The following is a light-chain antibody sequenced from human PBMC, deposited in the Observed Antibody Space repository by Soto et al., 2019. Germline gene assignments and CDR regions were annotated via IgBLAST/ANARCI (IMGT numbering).Light chain of an antibody. CDR2: GAS. CDR3: QQYGSSPTWT. CDR1: QSVNSNY. J-gene: IGKJ1*01. Sequence: EIVLTQSPGTLSLSPGERATLSFSASQSVNSNYLAWYQQKPGQAPRLLIYGASTRATGISARFSGSGSGTDFTLTISRLEPEDFAVYYCQQYGSSPTWTFGQGTKVDIK. V-gene: IGKV3-20*01.